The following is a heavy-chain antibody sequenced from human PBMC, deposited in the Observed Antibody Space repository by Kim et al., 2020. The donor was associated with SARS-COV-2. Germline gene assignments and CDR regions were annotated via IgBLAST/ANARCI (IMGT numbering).Heavy chain of an antibody. CDR1: GASIISDDF. CDR3: ARCPLYSNSFYFDP. V-gene: IGHV4-4*02. D-gene: IGHD6-6*01. Sequence: SETLSLTCAVSGASIISDDFWSWVRQPPGQGLEWIGEIHHEGSTKYNPSLKSRLTMSLDKSKNQFSVNLTSVTTADTAVYYCARCPLYSNSFYFDPWGQGTLVTVSS. J-gene: IGHJ5*02. CDR2: IHHEGST.